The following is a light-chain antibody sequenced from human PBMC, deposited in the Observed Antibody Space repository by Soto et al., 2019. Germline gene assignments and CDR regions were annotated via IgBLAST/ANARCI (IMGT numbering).Light chain of an antibody. Sequence: DIQMTQSPSTLSASVGDRVTITCRATQSIDTWLAWYQQKPGKAPNLLIYKASSLESGVPSRFSGSGSGTEFTLTISSLQPDDLGTYYCQQYKNYSPWTFDQGTKVEIK. J-gene: IGKJ1*01. V-gene: IGKV1-5*03. CDR3: QQYKNYSPWT. CDR2: KAS. CDR1: QSIDTW.